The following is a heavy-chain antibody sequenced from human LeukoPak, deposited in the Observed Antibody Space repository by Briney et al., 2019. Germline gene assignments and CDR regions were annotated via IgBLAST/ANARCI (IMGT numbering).Heavy chain of an antibody. CDR2: ISGSGDNT. Sequence: GGSLRLSCAASGFTLSSHGMSWVRQAPGKGLEWVSTISGSGDNTYYADSVKGRFTISRDNSKNTLYLQMNSLRAEDTAVYYCAKDRTYYDFWSGYQTYFDYWGQGTLVTVSS. J-gene: IGHJ4*02. V-gene: IGHV3-23*01. D-gene: IGHD3-3*01. CDR3: AKDRTYYDFWSGYQTYFDY. CDR1: GFTLSSHG.